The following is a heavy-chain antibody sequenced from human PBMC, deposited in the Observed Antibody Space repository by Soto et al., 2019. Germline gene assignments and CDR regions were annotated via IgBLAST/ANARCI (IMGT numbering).Heavy chain of an antibody. Sequence: DVQLVESGGVVVQPGGSLRLSCAASGFTFDDYTMHWVRQAPGKGLEWVSLISWDGGSTYYADSVKGRFTISRDNSKNSLYLQMNSLRTEDTALYYCAKDLFGRRTYRTVDYYYYGMDVWGQGTTVTVSS. CDR3: AKDLFGRRTYRTVDYYYYGMDV. J-gene: IGHJ6*02. CDR2: ISWDGGST. CDR1: GFTFDDYT. V-gene: IGHV3-43*01. D-gene: IGHD3-10*02.